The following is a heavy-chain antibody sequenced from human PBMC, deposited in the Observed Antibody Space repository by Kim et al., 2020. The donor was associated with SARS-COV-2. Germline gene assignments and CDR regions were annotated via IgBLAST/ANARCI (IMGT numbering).Heavy chain of an antibody. J-gene: IGHJ4*02. D-gene: IGHD3-16*02. V-gene: IGHV7-4-1*02. Sequence: ASVKVSCKASGYTFTNNAISWVRQAPGQGLEWMGGINTDTGNPTYAQAFTRRFVFSVDTSVTTAYLQISSLEAEDTALYYCARGIWGTYRYADYCGQGTL. CDR1: GYTFTNNA. CDR2: INTDTGNP. CDR3: ARGIWGTYRYADY.